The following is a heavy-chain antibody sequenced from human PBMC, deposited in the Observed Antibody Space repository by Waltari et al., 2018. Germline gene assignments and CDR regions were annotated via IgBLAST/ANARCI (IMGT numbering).Heavy chain of an antibody. CDR3: AREDRSGSFPLDY. J-gene: IGHJ4*02. V-gene: IGHV3-48*04. Sequence: EVQLVESGGGLVQPGGSLRLSCAASGFTFSTYSMNWVRQAPGKGLEWVSYSSSVSRTIYYADSVKGRFSISRDNAKNSLYLQMNSLRAEDTAVYYCAREDRSGSFPLDYWGQGTLVTVSS. CDR2: SSSVSRTI. D-gene: IGHD1-26*01. CDR1: GFTFSTYS.